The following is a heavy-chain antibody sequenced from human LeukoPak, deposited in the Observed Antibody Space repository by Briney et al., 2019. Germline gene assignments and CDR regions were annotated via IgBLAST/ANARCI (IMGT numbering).Heavy chain of an antibody. CDR2: INPNSGGT. J-gene: IGHJ4*02. CDR1: GYTFTGYY. CDR3: ARDPSSVTLYFFDY. Sequence: RASVKVSCKASGYTFTGYYMHWVRQAPGQGLEWMGWINPNSGGTNYAQKFQGRVTMTRDTSISTAYMDLSSLSPDDAAVYYCARDPSSVTLYFFDYWGQGTLVTVSS. D-gene: IGHD4-11*01. V-gene: IGHV1-2*02.